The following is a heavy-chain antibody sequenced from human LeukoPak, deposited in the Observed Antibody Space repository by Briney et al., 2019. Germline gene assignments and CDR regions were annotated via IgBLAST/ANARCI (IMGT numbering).Heavy chain of an antibody. Sequence: GASVKVSCKASGYTFTSYGISWVRQAPGQGLEWMGWISAYNGNTNYAQKPQGRVTMTTDTSTSTAYMELRSLRSDDTAVYYCARADNWNYAGHFDYWGQGTLVTVSS. J-gene: IGHJ4*02. CDR2: ISAYNGNT. D-gene: IGHD1-7*01. V-gene: IGHV1-18*01. CDR1: GYTFTSYG. CDR3: ARADNWNYAGHFDY.